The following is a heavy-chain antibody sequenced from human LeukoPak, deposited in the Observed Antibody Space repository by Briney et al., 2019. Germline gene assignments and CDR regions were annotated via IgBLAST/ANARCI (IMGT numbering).Heavy chain of an antibody. CDR2: IYYSGST. CDR3: ARGALWGTVNYYYGMDV. CDR1: GGSISSSSYS. J-gene: IGHJ6*02. V-gene: IGHV4-39*07. Sequence: SETLSLTCTVSGGSISSSSYSWGWIRQPPGKGLEWIGSIYYSGSTYYNPSLKSRVTISVDTSKNQFSLKLSSVTAADTAVYYCARGALWGTVNYYYGMDVWGQGTTVTVSS. D-gene: IGHD3-16*01.